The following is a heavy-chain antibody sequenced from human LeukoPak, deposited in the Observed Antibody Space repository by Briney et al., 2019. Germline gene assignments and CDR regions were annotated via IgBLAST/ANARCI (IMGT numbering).Heavy chain of an antibody. CDR2: INAGNGNT. CDR1: GYTFTNYY. Sequence: GASVKVSCKASGYTFTNYYMHWVRQAPGQGLEWMGWINAGNGNTKYSQKFQGRVTITRDTSASTAYMELSSLRSEDTAVYYCARAGSYSPFDYWGQGTLVTVSS. V-gene: IGHV1-3*01. J-gene: IGHJ4*02. D-gene: IGHD1-26*01. CDR3: ARAGSYSPFDY.